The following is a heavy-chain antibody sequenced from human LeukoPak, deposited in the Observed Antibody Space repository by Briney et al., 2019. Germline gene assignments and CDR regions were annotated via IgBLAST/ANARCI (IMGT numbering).Heavy chain of an antibody. J-gene: IGHJ4*02. Sequence: SETLSLNCTVSGGSISSYYWSWIRQPPGKGLEWIGYIYYSGSTNYNPSLKSRVTISVDTSKNQFSLKLSSVTAADTAVYYCARGGRVPMQLAKSYFDYWGQGTLVTVSS. CDR1: GGSISSYY. V-gene: IGHV4-59*08. CDR2: IYYSGST. CDR3: ARGGRVPMQLAKSYFDY. D-gene: IGHD6-6*01.